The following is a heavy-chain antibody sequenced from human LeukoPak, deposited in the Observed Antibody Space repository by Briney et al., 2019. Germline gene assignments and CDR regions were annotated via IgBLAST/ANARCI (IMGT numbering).Heavy chain of an antibody. J-gene: IGHJ4*02. CDR2: IIPILGIA. CDR3: ARDRRRYDILTGYPNSYFDY. Sequence: ASVKVSCKASGGTFSSYAISWVRQAPGQGLEWMGRIIPILGIANYAQKFQGRDTITADKSTSTAYMELSSLRSEDTAVYYCARDRRRYDILTGYPNSYFDYWGQGTLVTVSS. CDR1: GGTFSSYA. V-gene: IGHV1-69*04. D-gene: IGHD3-9*01.